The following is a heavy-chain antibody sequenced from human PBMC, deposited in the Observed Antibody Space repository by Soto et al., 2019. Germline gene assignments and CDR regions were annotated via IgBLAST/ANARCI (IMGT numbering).Heavy chain of an antibody. CDR2: ISGSGEST. J-gene: IGHJ6*02. V-gene: IGHV3-23*01. CDR1: GFTFSSDA. CDR3: AKSFYYYYYNAMDV. Sequence: PGGSLRLSCAASGFTFSSDAMSWVRQAPEKGLEWVSTISGSGESTYYADTVKGRFNISRDKSKNTMYLKMNCLRAEDTAIYYCAKSFYYYYYNAMDVWGQGT.